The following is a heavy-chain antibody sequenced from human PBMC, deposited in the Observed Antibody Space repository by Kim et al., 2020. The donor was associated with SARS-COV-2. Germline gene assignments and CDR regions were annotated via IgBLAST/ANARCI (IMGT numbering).Heavy chain of an antibody. CDR2: IYYSGST. V-gene: IGHV4-59*08. J-gene: IGHJ5*02. Sequence: SETLSLTCTVSGGSISSYYWSWIRQPPGKGLEWIGYIYYSGSTNYNPSLKRRVTISVDTSKNQFSLKLSSVTAADTAVYYCARSWIAADSSVNWFDTWGQGTLVTVSS. D-gene: IGHD6-13*01. CDR1: GGSISSYY. CDR3: ARSWIAADSSVNWFDT.